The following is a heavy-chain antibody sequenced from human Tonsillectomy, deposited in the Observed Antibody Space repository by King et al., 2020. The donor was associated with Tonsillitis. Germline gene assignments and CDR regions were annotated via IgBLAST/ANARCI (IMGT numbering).Heavy chain of an antibody. D-gene: IGHD4-23*01. V-gene: IGHV3-30-3*01. Sequence: VQLVESGGGVVQPGRSLRLSCAASGFTFSSYAMHWVRQAPGKGLEWVAVISYDGSNKYYADSVKGRFTISRDNSKKTLYLQMNSLRAEDTAVYYCARVTVVTPDYWGQGTLVTVSS. CDR3: ARVTVVTPDY. CDR1: GFTFSSYA. J-gene: IGHJ4*02. CDR2: ISYDGSNK.